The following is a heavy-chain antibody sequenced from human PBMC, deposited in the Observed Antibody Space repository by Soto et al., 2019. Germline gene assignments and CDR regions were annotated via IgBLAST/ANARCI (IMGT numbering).Heavy chain of an antibody. V-gene: IGHV3-15*01. Sequence: GGSLRLSCAASGFTFSNAWMSWVRQAPGKGLEWVGRIKSKTDGGTTDYAALVKGRFTISRDDSKNTLYLQMNSLKTEDTAVYYCTTPEEEYCSSTSCYRGLGFYYYYYYMDVWGKGTTVTVSS. CDR2: IKSKTDGGTT. CDR1: GFTFSNAW. D-gene: IGHD2-2*01. J-gene: IGHJ6*03. CDR3: TTPEEEYCSSTSCYRGLGFYYYYYYMDV.